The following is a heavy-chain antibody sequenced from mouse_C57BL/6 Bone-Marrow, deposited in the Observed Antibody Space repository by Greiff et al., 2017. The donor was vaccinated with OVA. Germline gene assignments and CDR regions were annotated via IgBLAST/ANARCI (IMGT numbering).Heavy chain of an antibody. CDR2: IDPSDSET. CDR1: GYTFTSYW. CDR3: AREGWDYYGSSYYDY. Sequence: VQLQQPGAELVRPGSSVKLSCKASGYTFTSYWMHWVKQRPIQGLEWIGNIDPSDSETHYNQKFKDKATLTVDKSSSTAYMQLSSLTSEDSAVYYCAREGWDYYGSSYYDYWGQGTTLTVSS. D-gene: IGHD1-1*01. J-gene: IGHJ2*01. V-gene: IGHV1-52*01.